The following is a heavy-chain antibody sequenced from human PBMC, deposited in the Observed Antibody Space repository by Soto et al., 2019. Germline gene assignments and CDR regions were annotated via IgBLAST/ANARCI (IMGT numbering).Heavy chain of an antibody. V-gene: IGHV3-30*18. Sequence: GGSLRLSCGASGFTFSSYGMHWVRQAPGKGLEWVAVISYDAINQYYADSVKGRFTISRDNSKNTLYLQMNSLRAEDTAVYYCAKADGGEVEMATILDYWGQGTLVTVSS. CDR2: ISYDAINQ. CDR1: GFTFSSYG. D-gene: IGHD5-12*01. CDR3: AKADGGEVEMATILDY. J-gene: IGHJ4*02.